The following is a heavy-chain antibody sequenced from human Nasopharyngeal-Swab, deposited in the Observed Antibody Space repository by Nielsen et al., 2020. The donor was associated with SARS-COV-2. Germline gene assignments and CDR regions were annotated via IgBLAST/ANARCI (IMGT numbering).Heavy chain of an antibody. CDR1: GFTFSSYW. D-gene: IGHD4-17*01. CDR2: IKQDGGEK. V-gene: IGHV3-7*01. Sequence: GESLKISCAASGFTFSSYWMSWVRQAPGKGLEWVANIKQDGGEKNYVDSVKGRFTISSDNAKNSLYLQMNTLRAEDTAVYYCVRDVIATVTTPPDYWGQGTLVTVSS. J-gene: IGHJ4*02. CDR3: VRDVIATVTTPPDY.